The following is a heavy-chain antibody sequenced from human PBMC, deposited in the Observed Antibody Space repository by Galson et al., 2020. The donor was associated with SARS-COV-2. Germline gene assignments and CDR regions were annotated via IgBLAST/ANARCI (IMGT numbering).Heavy chain of an antibody. CDR2: IGTAGDT. CDR3: ARMVVAATLRGYYWYFDL. V-gene: IGHV3-13*01. Sequence: GGSLRLSCAASGFTFSSYDMHWVRQATGKGLEWVSAIGTAGDTYYPGSVKGRFTISRENAKNSLYLQMNSLRAGDTAVYYCARMVVAATLRGYYWYFDLWGRGTLVTVSS. CDR1: GFTFSSYD. D-gene: IGHD2-15*01. J-gene: IGHJ2*01.